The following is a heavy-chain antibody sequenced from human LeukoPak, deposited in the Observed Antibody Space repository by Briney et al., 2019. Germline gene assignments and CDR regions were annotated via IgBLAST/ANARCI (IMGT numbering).Heavy chain of an antibody. CDR3: ARQSLRIGSNNWFDP. V-gene: IGHV4-39*01. J-gene: IGHJ5*02. Sequence: ASETLSLTCTVSGGSIRSSDHYWAWIRQPPGKGLEWIASIYYSGTTYYNTSLKSRVTISVDTSKNRFSLKLNSVTAADTAVYFCARQSLRIGSNNWFDPWGQGTLVTVSS. CDR1: GGSIRSSDHY. D-gene: IGHD5-12*01. CDR2: IYYSGTT.